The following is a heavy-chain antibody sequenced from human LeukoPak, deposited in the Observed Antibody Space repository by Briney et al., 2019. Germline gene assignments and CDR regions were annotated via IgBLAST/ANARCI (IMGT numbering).Heavy chain of an antibody. D-gene: IGHD3-10*01. V-gene: IGHV3-23*01. CDR1: GYTFSSYG. Sequence: GGSLRLSCAASGYTFSSYGMSWVRQAPGKGLGWVSAISGSGGSTYYADSVKGRFTISRDNYKNTLYLQMNSLRAEDTAVYYCAKDRRGGSGSYFDYWGQGTLVTVSS. CDR3: AKDRRGGSGSYFDY. J-gene: IGHJ4*02. CDR2: ISGSGGST.